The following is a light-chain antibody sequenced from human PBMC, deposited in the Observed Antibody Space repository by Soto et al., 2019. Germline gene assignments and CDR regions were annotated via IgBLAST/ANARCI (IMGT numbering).Light chain of an antibody. CDR3: QHYRTS. CDR1: QSVSSSY. CDR2: GAS. V-gene: IGKV3-20*01. J-gene: IGKJ4*01. Sequence: EIVLTQSPGTLSLSPGERATLSCRASQSVSSSYLAWYQQKPGQPPRLLIYGASSRATGIPDRFSGSGSATSFTLTITRLEPEDFAVHYCQHYRTSFGGGTKVEIK.